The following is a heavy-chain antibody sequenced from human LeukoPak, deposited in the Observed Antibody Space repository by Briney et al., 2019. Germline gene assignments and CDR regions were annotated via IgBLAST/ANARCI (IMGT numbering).Heavy chain of an antibody. V-gene: IGHV3-11*04. J-gene: IGHJ4*02. Sequence: GGSLRLSCAASGFTFSNYYMSWIRQAPGKGLEWVSYISSSGSTIYYADSVKGRFTISRDNAKNSLYLQMNSVRAEDTSVYYCASASYSYDINGWVPFDYWGQGTLVTVSS. D-gene: IGHD3-22*01. CDR1: GFTFSNYY. CDR2: ISSSGSTI. CDR3: ASASYSYDINGWVPFDY.